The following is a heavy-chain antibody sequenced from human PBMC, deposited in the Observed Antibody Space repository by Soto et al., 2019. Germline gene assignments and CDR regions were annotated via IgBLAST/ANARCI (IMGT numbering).Heavy chain of an antibody. J-gene: IGHJ4*02. D-gene: IGHD2-21*02. CDR1: GYTFTSYA. CDR2: INAGNGNT. Sequence: GASVKVSCAASGYTFTSYAMHWVRQAPGQRLEWMGWINAGNGNTKYSQKFQGRVTITRDASASTAYMELSSLRSEDTAVYYCARSIVVVTALDYWGQGTLVTVSS. CDR3: ARSIVVVTALDY. V-gene: IGHV1-3*01.